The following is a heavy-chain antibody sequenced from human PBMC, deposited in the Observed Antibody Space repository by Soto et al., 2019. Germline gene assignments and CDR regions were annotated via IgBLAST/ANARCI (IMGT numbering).Heavy chain of an antibody. CDR3: TTDSQWLLSNYYHYPMDV. Sequence: EVRLVESGGGLVEPGGSLRLSCAASGFTFNNAWMSWVRQVPGKGLEWIGRIKSETDGGTTDYATPLKDRFSISRIDSTNMLYLDINGPTTDDTAVYYCTTDSQWLLSNYYHYPMDVWGKGTTIGVPS. D-gene: IGHD3-22*01. CDR1: GFTFNNAW. J-gene: IGHJ6*03. CDR2: IKSETDGGTT. V-gene: IGHV3-15*01.